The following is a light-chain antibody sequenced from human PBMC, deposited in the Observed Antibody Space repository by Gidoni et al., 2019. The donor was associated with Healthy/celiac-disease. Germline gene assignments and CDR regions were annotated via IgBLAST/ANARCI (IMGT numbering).Light chain of an antibody. Sequence: GDRVTITCRASQSISSWLAWYQQKPGKAPKLLIYDAASLESGVPSRFSGRGSGTEFTLTISSLQPDDFATYYCQQYNSYSLFGGGTKVEIK. CDR3: QQYNSYSL. V-gene: IGKV1-5*01. J-gene: IGKJ4*01. CDR1: QSISSW. CDR2: DAA.